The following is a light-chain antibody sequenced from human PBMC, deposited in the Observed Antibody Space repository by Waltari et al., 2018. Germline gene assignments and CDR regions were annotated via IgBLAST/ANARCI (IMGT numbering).Light chain of an antibody. CDR1: QSVSSSY. Sequence: EIVLTHSPRTLSLSLAERSTLSCRASQSVSSSYLAWYQQKPGQAPRLLIYGASSRDTGIPDRFSGSGSGTDFTLTISRLEPEDFAVYYCQQYGSSPLYTFGQGTKLEIK. CDR3: QQYGSSPLYT. CDR2: GAS. J-gene: IGKJ2*01. V-gene: IGKV3-20*01.